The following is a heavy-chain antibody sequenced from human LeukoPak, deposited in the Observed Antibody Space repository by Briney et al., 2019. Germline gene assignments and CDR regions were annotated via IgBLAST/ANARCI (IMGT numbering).Heavy chain of an antibody. J-gene: IGHJ4*02. CDR1: GGSISSYY. CDR2: IYTSGST. V-gene: IGHV4-4*07. Sequence: SETLSLTCTVSGGSISSYYWSWIRQPAGKGLEWIGRIYTSGSTNYNPSLRSRVTISVDTSKNQFSLKLSSVTAADTAVYYCASEGSSGYVDYWGQGTLVTVSS. D-gene: IGHD5-12*01. CDR3: ASEGSSGYVDY.